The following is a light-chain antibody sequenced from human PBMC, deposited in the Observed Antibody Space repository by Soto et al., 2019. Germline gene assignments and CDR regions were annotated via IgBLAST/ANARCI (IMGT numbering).Light chain of an antibody. CDR1: SSNIGSNT. V-gene: IGLV1-44*01. Sequence: QTVLTQPPSASGTPGQRVTISCSGNSSNIGSNTVNWYQQLPGTAPKLLIYTNTQRPSGVPDRFSGSKSGTSASLAISGLQSEDEADYYCAAWDDSLNGVVFGGGTKVTVL. CDR3: AAWDDSLNGVV. CDR2: TNT. J-gene: IGLJ2*01.